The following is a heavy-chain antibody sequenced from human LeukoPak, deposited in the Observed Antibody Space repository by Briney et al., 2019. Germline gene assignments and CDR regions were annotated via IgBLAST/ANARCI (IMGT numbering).Heavy chain of an antibody. J-gene: IGHJ4*02. CDR2: ISSSSSTI. CDR1: GFTFSSYS. CDR3: ARNFPTFYDFWSGYYGAPSH. Sequence: GGSLRLSCAASGFTFSSYSMNWVRQAPGKGLEWVSYISSSSSTIYYADSVKGRFTISRDNAKNSLYLQMNSLRAEDTAVYYCARNFPTFYDFWSGYYGAPSHWGQGTLVTVSS. D-gene: IGHD3-3*01. V-gene: IGHV3-48*04.